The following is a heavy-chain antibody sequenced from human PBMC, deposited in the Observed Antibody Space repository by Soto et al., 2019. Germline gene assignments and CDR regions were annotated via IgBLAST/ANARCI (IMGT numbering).Heavy chain of an antibody. CDR3: ARVEDSSSWIDY. V-gene: IGHV4-34*01. D-gene: IGHD6-13*01. J-gene: IGHJ4*02. Sequence: SETLSLTCAVYGGSFIGYYWSWIRQPPGKGLEWIGEINHSGSTNYNPSLKSRVTISVDTSKNQFSLKLSSVTAADTAVYYCARVEDSSSWIDYWGQGTLVTVSS. CDR2: INHSGST. CDR1: GGSFIGYY.